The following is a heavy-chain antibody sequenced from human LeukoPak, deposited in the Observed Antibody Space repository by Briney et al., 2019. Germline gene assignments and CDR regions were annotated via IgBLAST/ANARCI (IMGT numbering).Heavy chain of an antibody. CDR3: AIYDFWSGPYQAPIDY. CDR1: GYTFTGYS. Sequence: ASVKVSCKASGYTFTGYSMHWVRQAPGQGLEWMGWINPNSGGTNYAQKFQGRVTMTRDTSISTAYMELSRLRSDDTAVYCCAIYDFWSGPYQAPIDYWGQGTLVTVSS. J-gene: IGHJ4*02. V-gene: IGHV1-2*02. CDR2: INPNSGGT. D-gene: IGHD3-3*01.